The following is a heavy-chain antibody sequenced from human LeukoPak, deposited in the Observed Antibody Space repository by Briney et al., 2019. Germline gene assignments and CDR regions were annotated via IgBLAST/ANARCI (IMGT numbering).Heavy chain of an antibody. CDR1: GFTFSSYS. J-gene: IGHJ4*02. CDR3: ARDKGPKVFDY. CDR2: ISSSSYI. V-gene: IGHV3-21*01. Sequence: GGSLRLSCAASGFTFSSYSMNWVRQAPGKGLEWVSSISSSSYIYYADSVKGRFTISRDNAKNSLYLQMNSLRAEDTAVYYCARDKGPKVFDYWGQGTLVTVSS.